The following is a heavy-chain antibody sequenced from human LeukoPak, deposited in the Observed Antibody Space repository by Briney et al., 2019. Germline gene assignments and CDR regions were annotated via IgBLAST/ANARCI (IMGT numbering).Heavy chain of an antibody. CDR3: ARVMLARAFDT. CDR1: GFTFSSYG. Sequence: GRSLRLSCAASGFTFSSYGMHWVRQAPGKGLEWVAVIWYDGSNKYYADSVKGRFTISRDNSKNTLYLQMNSLRAEDTAGYYCARVMLARAFDTWAKGQWSPSLQ. V-gene: IGHV3-33*01. D-gene: IGHD2-8*01. CDR2: IWYDGSNK. J-gene: IGHJ3*02.